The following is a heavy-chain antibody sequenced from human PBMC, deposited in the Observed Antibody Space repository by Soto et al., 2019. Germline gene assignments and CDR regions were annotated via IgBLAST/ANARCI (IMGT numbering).Heavy chain of an antibody. CDR2: IYYSGST. J-gene: IGHJ6*03. CDR1: GGSISSSSYY. Sequence: SETLSLTCTVSGGSISSSSYYWGWIRQPPGKGLEWIGSIYYSGSTYYNPSLKSRVTISVDTSKNQFSLKLSSVTAADTAVYYCARHRGYYSYYYYYYYMDVWGKGTTVTVSS. V-gene: IGHV4-39*01. CDR3: ARHRGYYSYYYYYYYMDV. D-gene: IGHD3-3*01.